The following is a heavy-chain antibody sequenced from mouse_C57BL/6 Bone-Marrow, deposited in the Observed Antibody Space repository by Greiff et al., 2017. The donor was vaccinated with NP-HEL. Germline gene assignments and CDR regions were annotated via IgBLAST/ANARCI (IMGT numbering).Heavy chain of an antibody. J-gene: IGHJ1*03. Sequence: QVQLQQSGAELARPGASVKMSCKAFGSTFTSYTMHWVKHRPGLVLVWLGYINPSSGYTNYNHKFKDKATLTADKSSSTAYMQLSSLTSEDSAVYYCARCYGAYWYFDVWGTGTTVTVSS. CDR1: GSTFTSYT. V-gene: IGHV1-4*01. D-gene: IGHD1-1*02. CDR2: INPSSGYT. CDR3: ARCYGAYWYFDV.